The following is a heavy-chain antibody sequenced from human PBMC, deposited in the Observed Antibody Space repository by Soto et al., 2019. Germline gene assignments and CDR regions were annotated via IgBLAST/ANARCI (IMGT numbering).Heavy chain of an antibody. J-gene: IGHJ5*02. CDR3: AREGQPRFDP. Sequence: PSETLSLTCAVYGGSFSGYYWNWIRQPPGKGLEWIGEINHSGTTNYNPSLKSRLTISVDTSKNQFSLKLSSVTAADTAVYYCAREGQPRFDPWSQGTLVTVSS. CDR2: INHSGTT. V-gene: IGHV4-34*01. CDR1: GGSFSGYY.